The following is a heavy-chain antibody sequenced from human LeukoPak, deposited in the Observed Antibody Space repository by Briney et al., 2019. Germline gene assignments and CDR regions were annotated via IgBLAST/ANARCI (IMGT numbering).Heavy chain of an antibody. V-gene: IGHV3-21*01. CDR3: AREPKQCPYCGGGGFDP. CDR2: ISSSSYI. J-gene: IGHJ5*02. Sequence: RPGGSLRLSCAASGFTFSSYSMNWVRQAPGKGLEWVSSISSSSYIYYADSVKGRFTISRDNAKNSLYLQMNSLRAEDTAVYYCAREPKQCPYCGGGGFDPWGQRTLVTVSS. CDR1: GFTFSSYS. D-gene: IGHD2-21*01.